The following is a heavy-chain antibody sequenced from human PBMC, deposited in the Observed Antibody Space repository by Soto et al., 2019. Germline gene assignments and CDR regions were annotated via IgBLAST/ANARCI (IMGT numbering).Heavy chain of an antibody. V-gene: IGHV1-8*01. CDR3: ARGRASGSYYLLDY. Sequence: ASVKVSCKASGNTLTSYDINWVRRATGHGLEWMGWINPNSGNIGYAQKFQGRVTMTRDTAIRTAYMEVSRLRSDDTAVYYCARGRASGSYYLLDYWGQGTLVTVSS. J-gene: IGHJ4*02. CDR1: GNTLTSYD. CDR2: INPNSGNI. D-gene: IGHD3-10*01.